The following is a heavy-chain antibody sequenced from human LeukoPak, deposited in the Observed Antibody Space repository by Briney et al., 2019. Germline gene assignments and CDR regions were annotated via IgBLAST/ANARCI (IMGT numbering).Heavy chain of an antibody. V-gene: IGHV4-59*01. D-gene: IGHD2-15*01. Sequence: KPSETMSLTCTVSGGSISSYYWSWIRQPPGKGLEWIGYIYYSGSTNYNPSLKSRVTISVDTSKNQFSLKLSSVTAADTAVYYCARAWKLGTFDYWGQGTLVTVS. CDR3: ARAWKLGTFDY. CDR2: IYYSGST. J-gene: IGHJ4*02. CDR1: GGSISSYY.